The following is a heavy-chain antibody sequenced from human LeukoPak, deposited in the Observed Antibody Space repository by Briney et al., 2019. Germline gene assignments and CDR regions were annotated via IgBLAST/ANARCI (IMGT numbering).Heavy chain of an antibody. CDR3: ARDMNGGDCQDY. Sequence: QPGRSLRLSCAASGFTFSSYAMHWVRQAPGKGLEWVAVISYDGSNKYYADSVKGRFTISRDNSKNTLYLQMNSLRAEDTAVYYCARDMNGGDCQDYWGQGTLVTVSS. CDR1: GFTFSSYA. V-gene: IGHV3-30-3*01. D-gene: IGHD2-21*02. J-gene: IGHJ4*02. CDR2: ISYDGSNK.